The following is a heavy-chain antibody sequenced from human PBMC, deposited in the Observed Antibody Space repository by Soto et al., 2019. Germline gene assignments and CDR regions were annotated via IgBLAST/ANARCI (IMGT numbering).Heavy chain of an antibody. D-gene: IGHD7-27*01. V-gene: IGHV1-18*04. CDR1: GYKFTTYG. J-gene: IGHJ6*02. CDR3: ARGLGTNGLDF. Sequence: QVQLLQSGAEVKKPGASVKVSCKASGYKFTTYGITWVRQAPGQGLEWLGGFSTYNGNTDYAQNLQDRVTMTTETSTSTAYLEVRSLTSDDTAVYFCARGLGTNGLDFWGQGTTVTVSS. CDR2: FSTYNGNT.